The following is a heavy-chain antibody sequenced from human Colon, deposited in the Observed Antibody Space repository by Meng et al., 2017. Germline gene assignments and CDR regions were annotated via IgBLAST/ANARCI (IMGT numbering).Heavy chain of an antibody. Sequence: QVQLQESGPGLVKPSETLSRPCTVSGASLDSGSYHWSWVRQPPGKGLECIGYTYKGRSTYYNPSLKSRVSMSEDTSKNQFSLTLNSVTAADTGVYYCIAYMVGRGGLGSWGQGTLVTVSS. D-gene: IGHD3/OR15-3a*01. CDR2: TYKGRST. CDR3: IAYMVGRGGLGS. J-gene: IGHJ5*02. V-gene: IGHV4-30-4*01. CDR1: GASLDSGSYH.